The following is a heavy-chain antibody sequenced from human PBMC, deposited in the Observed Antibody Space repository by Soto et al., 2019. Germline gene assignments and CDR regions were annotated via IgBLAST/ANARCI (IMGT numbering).Heavy chain of an antibody. CDR2: IYYSGST. CDR3: ARADIVATIRGVPFDY. D-gene: IGHD5-12*01. CDR1: GGSVSSGSYY. Sequence: QVQLQESGPGLVKPSETLSLTCTVSGGSVSSGSYYWSWIRQPPGKGLEWIGYIYYSGSTNYNPSLKSRVTISVDTSKNQFSLKLSSVTAADTAVYYCARADIVATIRGVPFDYWGQGTLVTVSS. J-gene: IGHJ4*02. V-gene: IGHV4-61*01.